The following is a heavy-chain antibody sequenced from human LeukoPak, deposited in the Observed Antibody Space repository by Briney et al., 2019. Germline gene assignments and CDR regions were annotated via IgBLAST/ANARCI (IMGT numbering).Heavy chain of an antibody. CDR1: GFTFDDYA. CDR2: ISWNSGSI. D-gene: IGHD3-10*01. V-gene: IGHV3-9*01. Sequence: GGSLRLSCAASGFTFDDYAMHWVRQAPGKGLESVSGISWNSGSIGYADSVKGRFTISRDNAKNSLYLQMNSLRAEDTALYYCAKGYYGSGVLFDYWGRGTLVTVSS. CDR3: AKGYYGSGVLFDY. J-gene: IGHJ4*02.